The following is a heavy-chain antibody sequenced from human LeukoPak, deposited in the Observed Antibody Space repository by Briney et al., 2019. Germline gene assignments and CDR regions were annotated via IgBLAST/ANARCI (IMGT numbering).Heavy chain of an antibody. J-gene: IGHJ5*02. CDR2: ISGGGGST. D-gene: IGHD3-3*01. Sequence: GGSLRLSCAASGSTFSSYSMSWVRQAPGKGLEWVSAISGGGGSTYYADSVKGRFTISRDNSKNTLYLQMNSLRAEDTVVYYCANLEPTIFGVVITGNWFDPWGQGTLVTVSS. CDR3: ANLEPTIFGVVITGNWFDP. V-gene: IGHV3-23*01. CDR1: GSTFSSYS.